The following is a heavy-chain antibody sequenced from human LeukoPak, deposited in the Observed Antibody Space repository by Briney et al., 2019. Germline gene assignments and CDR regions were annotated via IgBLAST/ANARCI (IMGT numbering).Heavy chain of an antibody. CDR1: GYTFTGYY. CDR2: INPNSGGT. J-gene: IGHJ6*02. D-gene: IGHD3-10*01. V-gene: IGHV1-2*02. Sequence: ASVKVSCKASGYTFTGYYMHWVRQAPGQGLEWMGWINPNSGGTNYAQKFQGRVTMTRDTSISTAYMELSRLRSDDTAVYYCARDQDTMVRGVVLGMDVWGQGTTVTVSS. CDR3: ARDQDTMVRGVVLGMDV.